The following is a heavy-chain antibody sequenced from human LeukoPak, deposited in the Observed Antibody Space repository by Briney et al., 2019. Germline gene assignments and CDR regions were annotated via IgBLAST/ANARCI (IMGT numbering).Heavy chain of an antibody. J-gene: IGHJ4*02. Sequence: TGGSLRLSCAASGFTFSDYYMSWIRQAPGKGLEWVSYISSSSSYTNYADSVKGRFTISRDNAKNSLYLQMNSLRAEDTAVYYCARVSYSSSWYGLPDYWGQGTLVTVSS. CDR2: ISSSSSYT. V-gene: IGHV3-11*05. CDR1: GFTFSDYY. D-gene: IGHD6-13*01. CDR3: ARVSYSSSWYGLPDY.